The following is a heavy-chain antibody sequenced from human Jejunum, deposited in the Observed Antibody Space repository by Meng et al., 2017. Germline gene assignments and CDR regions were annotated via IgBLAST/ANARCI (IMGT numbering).Heavy chain of an antibody. CDR1: GFSFGSYA. D-gene: IGHD5-18*01. CDR3: TTDRVETTLLQFHH. CDR2: ISYDGSKI. J-gene: IGHJ1*01. Sequence: VWSGGGRVHPGRALRLPCAASGFSFGSYAMNWVRQAPGQGLEWVAVISYDGSKIYNTDSVKGRFTISRDDSNNILYLQLSGLKIEDTAVYYCTTDRVETTLLQFHHWGQGTLVTVSS. V-gene: IGHV3-30*07.